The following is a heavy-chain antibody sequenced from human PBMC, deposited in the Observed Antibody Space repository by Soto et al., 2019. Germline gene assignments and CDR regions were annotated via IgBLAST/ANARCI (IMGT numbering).Heavy chain of an antibody. D-gene: IGHD6-13*01. CDR3: PYSSSPYYYYGMDV. CDR2: ISSSSSTI. CDR1: GFTFSSYS. J-gene: IGHJ6*02. Sequence: EVQLVESGGGLVQPGGSLRLSCAASGFTFSSYSMNWVRQAPGKGLEWVSYISSSSSTIYYADPVKGRFTISRDNAKNSLYLQMNSLRDEDTAVYYCPYSSSPYYYYGMDVWGQGTTVTVSS. V-gene: IGHV3-48*02.